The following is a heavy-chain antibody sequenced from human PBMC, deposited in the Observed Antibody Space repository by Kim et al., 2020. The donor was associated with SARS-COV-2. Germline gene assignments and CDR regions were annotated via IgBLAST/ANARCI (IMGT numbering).Heavy chain of an antibody. CDR3: AVEGSGWYFSA. D-gene: IGHD6-19*01. CDR2: I. Sequence: IYYAASVSGRFTISRDNDKNSLYLQMDNLRGDDTAVYYCAVEGSGWYFSAWGQGALVTVSS. J-gene: IGHJ5*02. V-gene: IGHV3-48*01.